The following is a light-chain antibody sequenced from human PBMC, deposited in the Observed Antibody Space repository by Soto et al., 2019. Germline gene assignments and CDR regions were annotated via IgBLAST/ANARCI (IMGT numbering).Light chain of an antibody. J-gene: IGKJ1*01. Sequence: AIQMTQSPSSLSASVGDRVTITCRASQGISNDLGWYQQKPGKAPQVLIFGASALETGVPSRFSGSGSGTEFTLTIGSLQPGDSATYYCLQDNNYPWTFGQGTKVEIK. CDR2: GAS. V-gene: IGKV1-6*02. CDR3: LQDNNYPWT. CDR1: QGISND.